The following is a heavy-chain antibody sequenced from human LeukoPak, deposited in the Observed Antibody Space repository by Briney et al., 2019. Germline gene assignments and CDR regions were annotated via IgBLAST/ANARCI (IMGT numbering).Heavy chain of an antibody. V-gene: IGHV4-61*02. CDR2: IYTSGST. CDR1: GGSISSGGNY. D-gene: IGHD1-26*01. Sequence: SQTLSLTCTVSGGSISSGGNYWSWIRHPAGKGLEWIGRIYTSGSTNYNPSLKSRVTISVDTSKNQFSLKMRFVTAADTAVYYCAREVDSGSRDQEYYFDYWGQGTLVTVSS. J-gene: IGHJ4*02. CDR3: AREVDSGSRDQEYYFDY.